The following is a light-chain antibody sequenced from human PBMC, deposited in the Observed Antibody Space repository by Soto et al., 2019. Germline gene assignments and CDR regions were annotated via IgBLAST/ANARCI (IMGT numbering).Light chain of an antibody. CDR2: EVS. V-gene: IGLV2-14*01. J-gene: IGLJ1*01. CDR3: SSYTRSSTPYV. Sequence: QSALTQPASVSGSPGQSITISCTGTSSDVGPYNYVSWYQQHPGKAPKLMIYEVSNRPSGVSDRFSGSKSGNTPSLTISGLQAEDEADQYCSSYTRSSTPYVFGTGTKVTVL. CDR1: SSDVGPYNY.